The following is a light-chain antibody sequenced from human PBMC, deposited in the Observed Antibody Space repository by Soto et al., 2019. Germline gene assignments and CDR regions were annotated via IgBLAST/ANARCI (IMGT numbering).Light chain of an antibody. CDR1: QDISNY. Sequence: DLQMTQSPSSLSASVGDRVTITCQASQDISNYLNWYQQKPGKAPKLLIYDASNLETGVPSRFSGSGSGTDFTFTISSLQPEDIATYYCQQYDNLRGLTFGGGTKVEIK. CDR2: DAS. CDR3: QQYDNLRGLT. V-gene: IGKV1-33*01. J-gene: IGKJ4*01.